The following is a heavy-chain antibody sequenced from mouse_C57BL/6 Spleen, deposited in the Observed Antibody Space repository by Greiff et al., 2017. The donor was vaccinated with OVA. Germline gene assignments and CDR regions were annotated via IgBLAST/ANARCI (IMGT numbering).Heavy chain of an antibody. CDR2: IDPEDGET. CDR1: GFNIKDYY. CDR3: ARTTVVADAWFAY. Sequence: EVKLMESGAELVKPGASVKLSCTASGFNIKDYYMHWVKQRTEQGLEWIGRIDPEDGETKYAPKFQGKATITADTSSNTAYLQLSSLTSEDTAVYYCARTTVVADAWFAYWGQGTLVTVSA. V-gene: IGHV14-2*01. D-gene: IGHD1-1*01. J-gene: IGHJ3*01.